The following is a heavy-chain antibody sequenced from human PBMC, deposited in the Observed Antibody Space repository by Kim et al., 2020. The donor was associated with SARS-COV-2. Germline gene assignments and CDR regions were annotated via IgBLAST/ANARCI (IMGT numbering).Heavy chain of an antibody. CDR1: GGSVSSGSYY. V-gene: IGHV4-61*03. CDR3: ARAPQGRWFDP. J-gene: IGHJ5*02. CDR2: FYYTGST. Sequence: SETLSLTCTVSGGSVSSGSYYWSWIRQPPGKGLEWIAYFYYTGSTNYNPSLKSRVSISVDTSKNHFSLKLRSVTAADTAVYYCARAPQGRWFDPWGQGTL.